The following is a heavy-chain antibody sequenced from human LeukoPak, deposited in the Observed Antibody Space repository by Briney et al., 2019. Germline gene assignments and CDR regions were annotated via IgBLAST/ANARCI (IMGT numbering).Heavy chain of an antibody. CDR2: INHSGST. D-gene: IGHD2-2*01. CDR1: GGSFSGYY. Sequence: PSETLSLTCAVYGGSFSGYYWSWIRQPPGKGLEWIGEINHSGSTNYNPSLKSRVTISVDTSRNQFSLKLSSVTAADTAVYYCARGTVCSSTSCYYVWSFDPWGQGTPVTVSS. CDR3: ARGTVCSSTSCYYVWSFDP. J-gene: IGHJ5*02. V-gene: IGHV4-34*01.